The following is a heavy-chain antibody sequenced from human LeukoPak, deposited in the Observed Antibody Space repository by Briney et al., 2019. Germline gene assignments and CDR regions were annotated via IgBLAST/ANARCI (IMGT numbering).Heavy chain of an antibody. Sequence: GGSLRLSCAASGFTFSSYEMTWVRQAPGKGLEWVSYISSSGSTIYYADSVKGRFTISRDNAKNSLYLQMNSLRAEDTAVYYCAREGGGYSSGWYRYFDYWGQGTLVTVSS. CDR3: AREGGGYSSGWYRYFDY. CDR1: GFTFSSYE. CDR2: ISSSGSTI. J-gene: IGHJ4*02. V-gene: IGHV3-48*03. D-gene: IGHD6-19*01.